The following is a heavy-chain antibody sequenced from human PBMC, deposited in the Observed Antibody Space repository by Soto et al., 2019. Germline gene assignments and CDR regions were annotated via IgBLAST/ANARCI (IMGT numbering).Heavy chain of an antibody. Sequence: GESLKISCKGSGYSFLSRWIAWVRQKPGKGLEWMGIIYPGNSDTRYNPYFQGQVTISADRSISTAYLQWTSLKASDTAMYYCARGLSPRPSSYYYYGMDVWGQGTTVTVSS. CDR3: ARGLSPRPSSYYYYGMDV. CDR1: GYSFLSRW. V-gene: IGHV5-51*01. J-gene: IGHJ6*02. D-gene: IGHD6-6*01. CDR2: IYPGNSDT.